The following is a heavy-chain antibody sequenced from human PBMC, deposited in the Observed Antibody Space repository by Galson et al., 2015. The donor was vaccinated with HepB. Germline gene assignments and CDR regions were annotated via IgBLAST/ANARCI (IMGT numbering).Heavy chain of an antibody. J-gene: IGHJ6*02. CDR1: GFTFSSYW. CDR2: IKQDGSEK. Sequence: SLRLSCAASGFTFSSYWMNWVRQAPGKRLEWVANIKQDGSEKYYVDSVKGRFTISRDNAKNSLYLQMNSLRAEDTAVYYCARDDYGGNTGFWYYYYGMDVWGQGTTVTVSS. D-gene: IGHD4-23*01. V-gene: IGHV3-7*03. CDR3: ARDDYGGNTGFWYYYYGMDV.